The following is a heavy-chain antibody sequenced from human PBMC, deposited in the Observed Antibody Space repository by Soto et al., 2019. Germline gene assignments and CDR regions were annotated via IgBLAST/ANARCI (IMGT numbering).Heavy chain of an antibody. D-gene: IGHD3-10*01. V-gene: IGHV3-23*01. CDR2: ISGSGGST. CDR1: GFTFSSYA. CDR3: ASPYLWFGGIDY. J-gene: IGHJ4*02. Sequence: PGGSLSLSCAASGFTFSSYAMSWVRQAPGKGLEWVSAISGSGGSTYYADSVKGRFTISRDNSKNTLYLQMNSLRAEDTAVYYCASPYLWFGGIDYWGQGTLVTVSS.